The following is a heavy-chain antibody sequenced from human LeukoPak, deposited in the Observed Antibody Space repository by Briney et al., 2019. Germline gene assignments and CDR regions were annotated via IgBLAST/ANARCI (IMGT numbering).Heavy chain of an antibody. CDR2: ISSSSSYI. CDR3: ARVAADIVVVPAALNDY. V-gene: IGHV3-21*01. J-gene: IGHJ4*02. D-gene: IGHD2-2*01. Sequence: GGSLRLSCAASGFTFSSYSMNWVRQAPGKGLELVSSISSSSSYIYYADSVKGRFTISRDNAKNSLYLQMNSLRAEDTAVYYCARVAADIVVVPAALNDYWGQGTLVTVSS. CDR1: GFTFSSYS.